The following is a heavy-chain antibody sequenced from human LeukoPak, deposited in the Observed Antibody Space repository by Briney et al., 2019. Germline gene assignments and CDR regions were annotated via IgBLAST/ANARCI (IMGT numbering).Heavy chain of an antibody. CDR1: GDSISSSSYF. CDR3: VRLVGAPGAFDI. V-gene: IGHV4-39*07. CDR2: ISYSGST. Sequence: SETLSLTCTVSGDSISSSSYFWAWIRQPPGKGLEWIASISYSGSTYYNPSLKSRVTISVDTSKNQFSLRLSSVTAADTALYYCVRLVGAPGAFDIWGHGPTVTVSS. D-gene: IGHD1-26*01. J-gene: IGHJ3*02.